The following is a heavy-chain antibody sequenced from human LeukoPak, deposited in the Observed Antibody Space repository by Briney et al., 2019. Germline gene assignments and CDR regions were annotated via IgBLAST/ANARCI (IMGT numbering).Heavy chain of an antibody. J-gene: IGHJ5*02. V-gene: IGHV3-74*01. CDR1: GFTFSSYW. CDR3: ARIVGAIAQNWFDP. D-gene: IGHD1-26*01. CDR2: INSDGSST. Sequence: GGSLRLSCAASGFTFSSYWMHWVRHAPGKGLVWVSRINSDGSSTSYADSVKGRFTISRDNSKNTLYLQMNSLRAEDTAVYYCARIVGAIAQNWFDPWGQGTLVTVSS.